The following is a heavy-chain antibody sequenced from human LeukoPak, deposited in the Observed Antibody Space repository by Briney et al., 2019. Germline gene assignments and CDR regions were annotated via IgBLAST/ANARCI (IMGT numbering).Heavy chain of an antibody. J-gene: IGHJ3*02. Sequence: PSETLSLTCTVSGGSVSSYYWSWIRQPPGKGLEWLGYIYYSGDTNYNPSLKSRVIISVDTSKNQFSLKLSSVTAADTAVYYCARLWGPFGGNSETDAFDIWGQGTMVTVSS. CDR3: ARLWGPFGGNSETDAFDI. CDR2: IYYSGDT. D-gene: IGHD4-23*01. CDR1: GGSVSSYY. V-gene: IGHV4-59*08.